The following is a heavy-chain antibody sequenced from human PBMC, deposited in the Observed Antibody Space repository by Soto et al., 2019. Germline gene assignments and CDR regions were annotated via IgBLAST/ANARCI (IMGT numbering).Heavy chain of an antibody. CDR2: MNPNSGNT. J-gene: IGHJ4*02. Sequence: QVQLVQSGAEVKKPGASVKVSCKASGYTFTIYDINWVRQATGQGLEWMGWMNPNSGNTGYAQKFQGRVTMTRDTSTSTAYMELNSLRSDDTAIYYCARYQGDNLAFHDYWGQGTMVTVSS. CDR1: GYTFTIYD. CDR3: ARYQGDNLAFHDY. D-gene: IGHD1-20*01. V-gene: IGHV1-8*01.